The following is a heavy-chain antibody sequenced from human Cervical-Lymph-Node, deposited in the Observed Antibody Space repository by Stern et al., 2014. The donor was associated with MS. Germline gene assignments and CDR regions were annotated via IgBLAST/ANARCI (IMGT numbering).Heavy chain of an antibody. CDR2: ISYSGTT. V-gene: IGHV4-39*01. CDR1: GGSISSSGFY. J-gene: IGHJ4*02. CDR3: ARQGGRYSPKN. Sequence: QVQLQESGPGLVKPSETLSLTCTVSGGSISSSGFYWGWIRQPPGKGLEWIAIISYSGTTYYNSSLKSRVTMSAAPSKTQFSLKLSSVTAADTAVYYCARQGGRYSPKNWGQGTLVTVSS. D-gene: IGHD1-1*01.